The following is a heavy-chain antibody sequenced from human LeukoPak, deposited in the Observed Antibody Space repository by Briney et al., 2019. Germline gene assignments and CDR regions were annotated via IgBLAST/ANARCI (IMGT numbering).Heavy chain of an antibody. Sequence: PSQTLSLTCTVSGGSISSGSYYWSWIRQPAGKGLEWIGRIYTSGSTNYNPSLKSRVTISVDTSKNQFSLKLSSVTAADTAVYHCARDMATSIGGFDYWGQGTLVTVSS. CDR1: GGSISSGSYY. J-gene: IGHJ4*02. CDR3: ARDMATSIGGFDY. CDR2: IYTSGST. V-gene: IGHV4-61*02. D-gene: IGHD5-24*01.